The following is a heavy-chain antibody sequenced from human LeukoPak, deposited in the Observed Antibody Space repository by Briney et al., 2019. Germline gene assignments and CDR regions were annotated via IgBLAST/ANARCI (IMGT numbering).Heavy chain of an antibody. CDR1: GFTFSDHY. CDR2: IRSKAYGGTT. J-gene: IGHJ4*02. V-gene: IGHV3-49*04. CDR3: TRDFWSARMDY. Sequence: PGGSLRLSCAASGFTFSDHYMDWVRQAPGKGLEWVGFIRSKAYGGTTEYAASVKGRFTISRDDSKSIAYLQMNSLKTEDTAVYYCTRDFWSARMDYWGQGTLVTVSS. D-gene: IGHD3-3*01.